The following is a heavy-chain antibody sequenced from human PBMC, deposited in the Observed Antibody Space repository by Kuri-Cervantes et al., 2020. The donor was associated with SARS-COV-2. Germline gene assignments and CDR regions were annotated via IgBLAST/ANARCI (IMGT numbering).Heavy chain of an antibody. D-gene: IGHD3-16*01. CDR3: ARDHGGALDS. CDR1: GFTFSNAW. V-gene: IGHV3-7*01. Sequence: GGSLRLSCAASGFTFSNAWMSWVRQAPGKGLEWVANIRQDAGDKNCVDSVRGRFTISRDNAKNSLYLQMNSLGAEDTAVYYCARDHGGALDSWGQGTLVTVSS. J-gene: IGHJ4*02. CDR2: IRQDAGDK.